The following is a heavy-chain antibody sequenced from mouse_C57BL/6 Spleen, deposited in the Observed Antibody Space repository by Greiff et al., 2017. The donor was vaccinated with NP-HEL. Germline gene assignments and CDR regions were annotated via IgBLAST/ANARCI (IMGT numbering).Heavy chain of an antibody. CDR1: GFTFSSYG. CDR3: ARQLYDGYYSWFAY. J-gene: IGHJ3*01. Sequence: EVQGVESGGDLVKPGGSLKLSCAASGFTFSSYGMSWVRQTPDKRLEWVATISSGGSYTYYPDSVKGRFTISRDNAKNTLYLQMSSLKSEDTAMYYCARQLYDGYYSWFAYWGQGTLVTVSA. D-gene: IGHD2-3*01. V-gene: IGHV5-6*01. CDR2: ISSGGSYT.